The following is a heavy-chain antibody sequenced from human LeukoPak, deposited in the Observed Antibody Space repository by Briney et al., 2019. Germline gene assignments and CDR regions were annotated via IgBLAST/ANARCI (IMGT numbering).Heavy chain of an antibody. J-gene: IGHJ3*01. V-gene: IGHV3-73*01. D-gene: IGHD3/OR15-3a*01. Sequence: QPGGSLKLSCAASGFTFSGSAMHWVRQASGKGLEWVGRIRSKANNYATAYAASVKGRSTISRDDSKNTAYLEMNSLKTEDTAVYYCTRGALDYRDAYDFWGQGTMVTVSS. CDR2: IRSKANNYAT. CDR1: GFTFSGSA. CDR3: TRGALDYRDAYDF.